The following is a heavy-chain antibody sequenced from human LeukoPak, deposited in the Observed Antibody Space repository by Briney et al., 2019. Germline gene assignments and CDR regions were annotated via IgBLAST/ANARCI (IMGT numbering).Heavy chain of an antibody. J-gene: IGHJ4*02. CDR3: ARAYDYGDYCYFDY. CDR1: GFTLSNYR. CDR2: IKQDGSEQ. D-gene: IGHD4-17*01. V-gene: IGHV3-7*01. Sequence: GGSLRLSCAGSGFTLSNYRMSLVRQAPGKGLEWVANIKQDGSEQYYVDSVKGRFTISRDNARNSLYLQVNSLRPDHTAVYYCARAYDYGDYCYFDYWGQGTLVTVSS.